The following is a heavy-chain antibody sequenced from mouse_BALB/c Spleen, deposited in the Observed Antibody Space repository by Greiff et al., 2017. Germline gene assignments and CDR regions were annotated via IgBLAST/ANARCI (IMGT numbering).Heavy chain of an antibody. J-gene: IGHJ2*01. CDR3: AKLGRRGELVYFDY. CDR1: GFTFSSYG. V-gene: IGHV5-6-3*01. CDR2: INSNGGST. Sequence: EVQLVESGGGLVQPGGSLKLSCAASGFTFSSYGMSWVRQTPDKRLELVATINSNGGSTYYPDSVKGRFTISRDNAKNTLYLQMSSLKSEDTAMYYCAKLGRRGELVYFDYWGQGTTLTVSS. D-gene: IGHD4-1*01.